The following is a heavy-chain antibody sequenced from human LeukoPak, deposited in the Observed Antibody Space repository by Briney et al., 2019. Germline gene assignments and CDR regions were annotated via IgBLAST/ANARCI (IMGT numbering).Heavy chain of an antibody. CDR3: VKDRTGTYTLDY. J-gene: IGHJ4*02. D-gene: IGHD3-10*01. Sequence: GGSLRLSCAATGFTFSNYAIHWGRQAPGKGLEWVAFISDDGSRQHHADSVKGRFTISRDNSKNTLNLQMNSLRAEDTAVYYCVKDRTGTYTLDYWGQGTLVTVSS. CDR1: GFTFSNYA. V-gene: IGHV3-30-3*01. CDR2: ISDDGSRQ.